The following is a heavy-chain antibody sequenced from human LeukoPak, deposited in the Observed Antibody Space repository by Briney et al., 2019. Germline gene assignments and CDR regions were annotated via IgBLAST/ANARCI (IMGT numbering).Heavy chain of an antibody. J-gene: IGHJ4*02. D-gene: IGHD3-3*01. Sequence: PSETLSLTCTVSGGSISSYYWSWIRQPPGKGLEWIGYIYYSGSTNYNPSLKSRVTISVDTSKNQFSLKLSSVTAADTAVYYCARVLIGNYDLWSGLFDYWGQGTLVTVSS. CDR2: IYYSGST. CDR3: ARVLIGNYDLWSGLFDY. CDR1: GGSISSYY. V-gene: IGHV4-59*01.